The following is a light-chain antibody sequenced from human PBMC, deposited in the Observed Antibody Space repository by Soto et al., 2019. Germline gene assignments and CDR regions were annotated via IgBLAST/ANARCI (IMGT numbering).Light chain of an antibody. CDR1: SSNIGSNY. Sequence: QSVLTQPPSASGTPGQRVTISCSGSSSNIGSNYVYWYQQLPGTAPKLIIYRNNQRPSGVPDRFSGSKSGTSASLAISGLRSEDEADYDCAAWDDSLSGYVFGTGTKLTVL. CDR2: RNN. V-gene: IGLV1-47*01. J-gene: IGLJ1*01. CDR3: AAWDDSLSGYV.